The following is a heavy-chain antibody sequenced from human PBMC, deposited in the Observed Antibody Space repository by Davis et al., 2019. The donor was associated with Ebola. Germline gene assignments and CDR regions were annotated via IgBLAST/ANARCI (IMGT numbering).Heavy chain of an antibody. CDR1: GFTFSNAW. Sequence: GESLMTPCPAPGFTFSNAWLTCVRQAPGNGLVWVGRIKSKTDGGTTDYAAPVKGRFTISRDDSKNTLYLQMNSLKTEDTAVYYCTRPGYSSGRDYWGQGTLITVSS. V-gene: IGHV3-15*01. J-gene: IGHJ4*02. CDR3: TRPGYSSGRDY. D-gene: IGHD6-19*01. CDR2: IKSKTDGGTT.